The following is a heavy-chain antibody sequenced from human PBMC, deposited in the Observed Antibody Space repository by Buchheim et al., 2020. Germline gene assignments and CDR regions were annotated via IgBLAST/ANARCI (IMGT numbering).Heavy chain of an antibody. J-gene: IGHJ6*02. CDR1: GFMFSNYA. CDR3: ARHGMDV. CDR2: TWYDGDSK. Sequence: QVRLVESGGGVVQPGTSLRLSCATSGFMFSNYAMHWVRQAPGKGLEWVAVTWYDGDSKYYGDSVKGRFTISRDNSKNTLYLQMNSLRAEDMAVYYCARHGMDVWGQETT. V-gene: IGHV3-33*01.